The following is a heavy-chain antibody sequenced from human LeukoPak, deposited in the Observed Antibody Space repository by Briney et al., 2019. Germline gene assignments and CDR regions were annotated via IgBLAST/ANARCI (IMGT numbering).Heavy chain of an antibody. Sequence: ASVKVSCKASGYIFTNYDMNWVRQAPGQGLEWMGIINPSGGRTSYPQKFKGRVTMTRDTSTSTVYMEVSSLRSEDTAVYYCARASGPIAGGVGYWGQGTLVTVSS. CDR3: ARASGPIAGGVGY. CDR1: GYIFTNYD. D-gene: IGHD6-13*01. CDR2: INPSGGRT. J-gene: IGHJ4*02. V-gene: IGHV1-46*01.